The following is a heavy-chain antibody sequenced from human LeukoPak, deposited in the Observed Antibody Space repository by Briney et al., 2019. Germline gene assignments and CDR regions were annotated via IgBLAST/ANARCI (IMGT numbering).Heavy chain of an antibody. V-gene: IGHV4-59*01. D-gene: IGHD6-13*01. CDR2: IYYSGST. CDR1: GGSISSYY. CDR3: ARGGYSSSSFQH. J-gene: IGHJ1*01. Sequence: SETLSLTCTVSGGSISSYYWSWIRQPPGKGLEWIGYIYYSGSTNYNPSLKSRVTISVDTSKNQFSLKLSSVTAADTAVYYCARGGYSSSSFQHWGQGTLVTVSS.